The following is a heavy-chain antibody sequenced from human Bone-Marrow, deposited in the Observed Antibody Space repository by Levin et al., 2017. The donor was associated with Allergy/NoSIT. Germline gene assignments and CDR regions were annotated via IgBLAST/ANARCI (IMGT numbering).Heavy chain of an antibody. Sequence: GGSLRLSCEASGFSFGDYAVNWFRQAPGQGLEWVCFIRGKSHGGTIEYGASVKGRFTISRDDSKSIAYLQMNSLKIEDTAVYYCSRGSLAVSSVVGDYWGQGTLVTVSS. CDR2: IRGKSHGGTI. J-gene: IGHJ4*02. D-gene: IGHD2-15*01. V-gene: IGHV3-49*03. CDR3: SRGSLAVSSVVGDY. CDR1: GFSFGDYA.